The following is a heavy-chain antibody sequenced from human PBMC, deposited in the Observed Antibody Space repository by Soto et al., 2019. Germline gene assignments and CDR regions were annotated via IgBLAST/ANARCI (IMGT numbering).Heavy chain of an antibody. CDR2: IKSKTDGGTT. J-gene: IGHJ6*03. CDR1: GFTFSNAW. CDR3: TTGNDFWSGYYTPYYYYYMDV. Sequence: GGSLRLSCAASGFTFSNAWMSWVRQAPGKGLEWVGRIKSKTDGGTTDYAAPVKGRFTISRDDSKNTPYLQMNSLKTEDTAVYYCTTGNDFWSGYYTPYYYYYMDVWGKGTTVTVSS. V-gene: IGHV3-15*01. D-gene: IGHD3-3*01.